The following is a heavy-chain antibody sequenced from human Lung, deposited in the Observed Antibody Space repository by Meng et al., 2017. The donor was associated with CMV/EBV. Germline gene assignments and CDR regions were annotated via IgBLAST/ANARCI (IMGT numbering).Heavy chain of an antibody. CDR1: GFTFSTSW. CDR2: IREDGSSK. D-gene: IGHD2-2*02. J-gene: IGHJ4*02. V-gene: IGHV3-7*01. CDR3: ARAGLGYCSVTSCDNDY. Sequence: LXCAASGFTFSTSWMTWVRQAPGKGLEWVANIREDGSSKYYADPVKGRFTISRDNAKNSLFLQMSSLRAEDTAMYYCARAGLGYCSVTSCDNDYWXKGTXVTVSS.